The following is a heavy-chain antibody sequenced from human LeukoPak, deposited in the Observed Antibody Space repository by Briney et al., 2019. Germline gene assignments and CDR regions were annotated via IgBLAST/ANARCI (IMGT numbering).Heavy chain of an antibody. J-gene: IGHJ5*02. Sequence: ASETLSLTCAVYGGSFSGYYWSWIRQPPGKGLEWIGEINHSGSTNYNPSLKSRVTISVDTSKNQFSLKLSSETAADTAVYYCARRKRSGCSSTSCLLNWFDPWGQGTLVTVSS. CDR3: ARRKRSGCSSTSCLLNWFDP. CDR2: INHSGST. CDR1: GGSFSGYY. D-gene: IGHD2-2*01. V-gene: IGHV4-34*01.